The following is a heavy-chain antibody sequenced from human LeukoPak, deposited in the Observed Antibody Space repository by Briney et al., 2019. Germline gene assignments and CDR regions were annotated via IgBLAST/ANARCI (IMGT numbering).Heavy chain of an antibody. CDR3: ARHYDILTGYLRDAYFDY. D-gene: IGHD3-9*01. Sequence: SETLSLTCAVYGGSFSGYYWSWIRQPPGKGLEWIGEINHSGSTNYNPSLKSRVTISVDTSKNQFSLKLSSVTAADTAVYYCARHYDILTGYLRDAYFDYWGQGTLVTVSS. J-gene: IGHJ4*02. CDR1: GGSFSGYY. CDR2: INHSGST. V-gene: IGHV4-34*01.